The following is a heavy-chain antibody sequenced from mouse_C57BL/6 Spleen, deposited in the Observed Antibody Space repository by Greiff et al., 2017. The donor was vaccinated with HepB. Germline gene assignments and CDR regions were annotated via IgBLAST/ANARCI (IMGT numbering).Heavy chain of an antibody. V-gene: IGHV2-3*01. CDR2: IGGDGRT. CDR1: GFSLTSYG. Sequence: VQLQQSGPGLVAPSQSLSITCTVSGFSLTSYGVSWVRQPPGKGLEWLGVIGGDGRTNYHSAPITRLSNSKDNYKSQVVLKLNSLLTADTATYDCAVRAEWGWDFEDWGTGTTVTVSS. J-gene: IGHJ1*03. CDR3: AVRAEWGWDFED.